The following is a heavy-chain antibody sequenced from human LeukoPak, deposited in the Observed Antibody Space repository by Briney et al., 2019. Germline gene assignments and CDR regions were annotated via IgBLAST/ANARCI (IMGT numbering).Heavy chain of an antibody. Sequence: GGSLRLSCAASGFTFSSYGMHWVRQAPGKGLEWVAFIRNDGSNKYYADSVKGRFTISRDNSKNTLYLQMNSLRAEDTAVYYCAKASFCSGYYPPFDPWGQGTLVTVSS. CDR3: AKASFCSGYYPPFDP. D-gene: IGHD3-3*01. CDR2: IRNDGSNK. V-gene: IGHV3-30*02. J-gene: IGHJ5*02. CDR1: GFTFSSYG.